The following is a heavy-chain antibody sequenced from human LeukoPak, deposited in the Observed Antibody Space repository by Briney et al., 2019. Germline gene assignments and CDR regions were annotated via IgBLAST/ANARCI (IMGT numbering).Heavy chain of an antibody. Sequence: SETLSLTCTVSGGSISSSSYYWGWIRQPPGKGLEWIGSIYHSGSTYYNPSLKSRVTISVDTSKNQFSLKLSSVTAADTAVYYCARDVWDDFWSGPRWYNIDYGGQGTLVTVSS. CDR1: GGSISSSSYY. D-gene: IGHD3-3*01. CDR2: IYHSGST. V-gene: IGHV4-39*07. CDR3: ARDVWDDFWSGPRWYNIDY. J-gene: IGHJ4*02.